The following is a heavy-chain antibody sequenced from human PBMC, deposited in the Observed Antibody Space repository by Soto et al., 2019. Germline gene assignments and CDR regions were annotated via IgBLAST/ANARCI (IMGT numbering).Heavy chain of an antibody. CDR2: IYSGGST. D-gene: IGHD3-3*01. CDR1: ASGFTFSSSA. V-gene: IGHV3-23*03. J-gene: IGHJ3*02. Sequence: EVQLLESGGGLVQPGGSLRLSCAASGFTASGFTFSSSAMSWVRQAPGKGLEWVSVIYSGGSTYYADSVKGRFTISRDNSKNTLYLQMNSLRAEDTAVYYCARALITIFGVGHDAFDIWGQGTMVTVSS. CDR3: ARALITIFGVGHDAFDI.